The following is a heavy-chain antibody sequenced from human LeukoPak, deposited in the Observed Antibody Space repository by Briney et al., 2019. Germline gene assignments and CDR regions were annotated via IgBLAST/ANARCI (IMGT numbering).Heavy chain of an antibody. CDR3: ARDRWFGELSGGFDY. D-gene: IGHD3-10*01. CDR1: GFTFSSYW. Sequence: PGGSLRLYCAASGFTFSSYWMSWVRQAPGKGLEWVANIKQDGSEKYYVDSVKGRFTISRDNAKNSLYLQMNSLRAEDTAVYYCARDRWFGELSGGFDYWGQGTLVTVSS. CDR2: IKQDGSEK. V-gene: IGHV3-7*01. J-gene: IGHJ4*02.